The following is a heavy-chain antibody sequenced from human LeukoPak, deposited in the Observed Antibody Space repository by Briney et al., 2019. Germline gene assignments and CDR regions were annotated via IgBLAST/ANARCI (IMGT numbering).Heavy chain of an antibody. CDR1: GFTFSSCA. CDR2: ISGSGRST. Sequence: GGSLRLSCAASGFTFSSCAMGWVRQAPGKGLEWVSAISGSGRSTFYADSVKGRFTISRDTSKSTLYLEINSLRAEDTAVYYCAKSRHTAPDYWGQGTLVTVSS. D-gene: IGHD5-18*01. V-gene: IGHV3-23*01. J-gene: IGHJ4*02. CDR3: AKSRHTAPDY.